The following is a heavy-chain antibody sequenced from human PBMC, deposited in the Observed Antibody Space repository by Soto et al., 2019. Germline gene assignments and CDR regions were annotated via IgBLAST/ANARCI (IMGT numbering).Heavy chain of an antibody. J-gene: IGHJ4*02. Sequence: SETLSLTCNVSGGSISSGGYSWSWIRQPPGKGLEWIGYIYHSGTTYYNPSLKSRVTISGDTSKNQFSLKLSSVTAADTAVFYCARLIHCKTTSCYFDYWGQGTLVTVSS. CDR2: IYHSGTT. D-gene: IGHD2-2*01. V-gene: IGHV4-30-2*03. CDR3: ARLIHCKTTSCYFDY. CDR1: GGSISSGGYS.